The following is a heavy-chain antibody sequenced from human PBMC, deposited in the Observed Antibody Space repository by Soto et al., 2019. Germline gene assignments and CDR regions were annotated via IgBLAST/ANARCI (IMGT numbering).Heavy chain of an antibody. V-gene: IGHV3-30-3*01. CDR2: ISYDGSNK. J-gene: IGHJ6*02. D-gene: IGHD3-10*02. CDR3: ARDEIQFSGAYAMDV. Sequence: QVQLVESGGGVVQPGRSLRLSCAASGFTFSGYAMHWVRQAPGKGLEWVAGISYDGSNKYYADSVKGRFTISRDNSKNTLYLQVNSLRPEDTAVYYCARDEIQFSGAYAMDVWGQGTTVTVSS. CDR1: GFTFSGYA.